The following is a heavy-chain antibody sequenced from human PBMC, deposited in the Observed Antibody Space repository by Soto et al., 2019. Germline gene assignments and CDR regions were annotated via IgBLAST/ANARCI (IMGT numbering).Heavy chain of an antibody. V-gene: IGHV4-30-4*01. Sequence: SETLPLTCTVSGGSISSGDYYWSWIRQPPGKGLEWIGYIYYSGSTYYNPSLKSRVTISVDTSKNQFSLKLSSVTAADTAVYYCARASVRGVGFAFDYWGQGTLVTVSS. D-gene: IGHD3-10*01. J-gene: IGHJ4*02. CDR1: GGSISSGDYY. CDR2: IYYSGST. CDR3: ARASVRGVGFAFDY.